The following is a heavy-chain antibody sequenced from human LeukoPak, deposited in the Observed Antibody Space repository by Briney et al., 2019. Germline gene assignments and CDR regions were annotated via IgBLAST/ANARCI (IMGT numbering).Heavy chain of an antibody. J-gene: IGHJ5*02. CDR3: ARHPDSSSWYGTWFDP. V-gene: IGHV4-34*01. Sequence: SETLSLTCAVYGGSFSGYYWSWIRQPPGKGLEWIGEINHSGSTNYNPSLKSRVTISVDTSKNQFSLKLSSVTAADTAVYYCARHPDSSSWYGTWFDPWGQGTLVTVSS. CDR1: GGSFSGYY. D-gene: IGHD6-13*01. CDR2: INHSGST.